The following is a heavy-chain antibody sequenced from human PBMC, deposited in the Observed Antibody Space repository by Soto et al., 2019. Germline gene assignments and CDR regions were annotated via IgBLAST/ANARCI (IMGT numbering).Heavy chain of an antibody. V-gene: IGHV3-21*01. CDR3: ARGWLRDPWMY. J-gene: IGHJ4*02. Sequence: EVQLVESGGGLVKPGGSLRLSCAASGFTFSTYNMNWVRQAPGKGLEWVASISSTSVYMYYADSLKVRFTISRANAKSSLYLQVNSLRAEDTAVYYCARGWLRDPWMYWGQGTLVTVSS. CDR2: ISSTSVYM. CDR1: GFTFSTYN. D-gene: IGHD5-12*01.